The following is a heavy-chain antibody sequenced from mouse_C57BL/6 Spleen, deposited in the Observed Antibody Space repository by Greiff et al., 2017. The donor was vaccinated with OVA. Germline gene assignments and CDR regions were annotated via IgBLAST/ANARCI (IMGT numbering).Heavy chain of an antibody. Sequence: VQLQQSGAELVRPGTSVKVSCKASGYAFTNYLIEWVKQRPGQGLEWIGVINPGSGGTNYNEKFKGKATLTADKSSSPAYMQLSSLTSEDSAVDFCAGSSIYYYAMDYWGQGTSVTVSS. CDR3: AGSSIYYYAMDY. CDR1: GYAFTNYL. J-gene: IGHJ4*01. D-gene: IGHD1-1*01. CDR2: INPGSGGT. V-gene: IGHV1-54*01.